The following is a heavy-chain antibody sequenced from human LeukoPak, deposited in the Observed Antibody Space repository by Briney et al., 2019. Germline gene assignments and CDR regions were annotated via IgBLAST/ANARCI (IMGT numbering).Heavy chain of an antibody. CDR3: AKEGAAADFDY. V-gene: IGHV3-9*01. Sequence: PGGSLRLSCAASGFTFDDYAMHWVRQAPGKGLEWVSGISWNSGSIGYADSVKGRFTISRDNAKNPLYLQMNSLRAEDTALYYCAKEGAAADFDYWGQGTLVTVSS. CDR2: ISWNSGSI. CDR1: GFTFDDYA. D-gene: IGHD6-13*01. J-gene: IGHJ4*02.